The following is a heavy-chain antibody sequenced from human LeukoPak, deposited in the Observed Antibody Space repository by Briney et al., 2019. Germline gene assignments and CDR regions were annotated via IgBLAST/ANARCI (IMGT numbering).Heavy chain of an antibody. J-gene: IGHJ4*02. CDR2: ISSSSSYI. V-gene: IGHV3-21*01. CDR1: GFTFSSYS. CDR3: ARDDIAVATCFDY. D-gene: IGHD6-19*01. Sequence: GGSLRLSCAAPGFTFSSYSMNWVRQAPGKGLEWVSSISSSSSYIYYADSVKGRFTISRDNAKNSLYLQMNSLRAEDTAVYYCARDDIAVATCFDYWGQGTLVTVSS.